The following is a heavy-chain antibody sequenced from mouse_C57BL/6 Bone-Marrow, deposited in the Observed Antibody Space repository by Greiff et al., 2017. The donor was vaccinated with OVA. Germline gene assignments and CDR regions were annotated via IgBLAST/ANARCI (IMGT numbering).Heavy chain of an antibody. D-gene: IGHD2-5*01. CDR1: GYTFTDYE. J-gene: IGHJ4*01. CDR2: IDPETGGT. V-gene: IGHV1-15*01. CDR3: TRGYSNYYAMDY. Sequence: VQLQQSGAELVRPGASVTLSCKASGYTFTDYEMHWVKQTPVHGLEWIGAIDPETGGTAYNQKFKGKAILTADTSSCTASMELRSLTSEDSAVYYCTRGYSNYYAMDYWGQGTSVTVSS.